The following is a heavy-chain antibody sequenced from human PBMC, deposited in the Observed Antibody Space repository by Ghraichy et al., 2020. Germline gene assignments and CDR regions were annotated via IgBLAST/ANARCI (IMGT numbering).Heavy chain of an antibody. CDR3: ARDQRLGDYDILTGYYKWAYYYGMDV. Sequence: GSLRLSCTVSGGSISSYYWSWIRQPPGKGLEWIGYIYYSGSTNYNPSLKSRVTISVDTSKNQFSLKLSSVTAADTAVYYCARDQRLGDYDILTGYYKWAYYYGMDVWGQGTTVTVSS. V-gene: IGHV4-59*01. J-gene: IGHJ6*02. CDR1: GGSISSYY. D-gene: IGHD3-9*01. CDR2: IYYSGST.